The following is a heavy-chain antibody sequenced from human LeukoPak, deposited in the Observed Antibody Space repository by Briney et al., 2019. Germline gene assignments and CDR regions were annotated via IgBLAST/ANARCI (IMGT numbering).Heavy chain of an antibody. J-gene: IGHJ4*02. CDR1: GFTFDDYA. CDR3: AGLWVRGVLDY. V-gene: IGHV3-9*01. Sequence: PGGSLRLSCAVSGFTFDDYAMHWVRQVPGKGLEWVSGINWNSDSIGYADSVKGRFTTSRDNAKNSLYLQMNSLRAEDTAVYYCAGLWVRGVLDYWGQGTLVTVSS. D-gene: IGHD3-10*01. CDR2: INWNSDSI.